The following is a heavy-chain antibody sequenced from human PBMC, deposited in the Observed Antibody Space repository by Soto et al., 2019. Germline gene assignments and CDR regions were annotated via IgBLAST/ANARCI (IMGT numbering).Heavy chain of an antibody. J-gene: IGHJ6*02. CDR1: GFSVSTSGVG. CDR3: AHKGGRGAGMDV. V-gene: IGHV2-5*02. D-gene: IGHD2-15*01. CDR2: IYWDEDK. Sequence: QITLKESGPTLVKPTQTLTLTCTFSGFSVSTSGVGVAWIRQPPGKALEWLALIYWDEDKRYSPFLQSRVTITKDTSKNQVVLTMTNIDPVDTATYYCAHKGGRGAGMDVWGQGTTVTVSS.